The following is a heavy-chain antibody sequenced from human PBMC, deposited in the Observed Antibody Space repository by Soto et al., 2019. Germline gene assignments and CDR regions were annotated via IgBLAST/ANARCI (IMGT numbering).Heavy chain of an antibody. D-gene: IGHD6-13*01. J-gene: IGHJ3*02. Sequence: QVQLVQSGAEVKKPGASVKVYCKASGYTFTSYGISWVRQAPGQGPEWMGRISTYNGNTNYIQKLQGRVTMTIDTSTNTAYMELRSLRYDDTAVYYCARDPGYSTTWHQAFDIWGQGTMVTVSS. V-gene: IGHV1-18*01. CDR1: GYTFTSYG. CDR2: ISTYNGNT. CDR3: ARDPGYSTTWHQAFDI.